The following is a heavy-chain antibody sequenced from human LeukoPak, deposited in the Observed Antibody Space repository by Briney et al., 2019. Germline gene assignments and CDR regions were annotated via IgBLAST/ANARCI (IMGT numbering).Heavy chain of an antibody. Sequence: GGSLRLSCAASGLTFSNYWMHWVRHVPGKGLLWVSGINTDGRTTVYVDSVKGRFTISRDNAKNTLYLQMNSPTIEDTAVYYCXVDFQYNCPWGQGTLVTVSS. CDR2: INTDGRTT. D-gene: IGHD5-24*01. J-gene: IGHJ5*02. V-gene: IGHV3-74*01. CDR1: GLTFSNYW. CDR3: XVDFQYNCP.